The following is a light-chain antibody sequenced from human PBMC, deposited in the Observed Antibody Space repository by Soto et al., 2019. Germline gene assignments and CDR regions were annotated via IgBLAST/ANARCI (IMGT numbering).Light chain of an antibody. V-gene: IGLV3-9*01. CDR3: QVWDSSLVV. J-gene: IGLJ2*01. CDR2: RDT. CDR1: NIGSKN. Sequence: SYELTQPLSVSVALGQTARITCGGDNIGSKNVHWYQQKPGQAPVVVIYRDTNRPSVIPERFSGSSSGNTATLTISRAQAGDEADYYSQVWDSSLVVFGGGTKLTVL.